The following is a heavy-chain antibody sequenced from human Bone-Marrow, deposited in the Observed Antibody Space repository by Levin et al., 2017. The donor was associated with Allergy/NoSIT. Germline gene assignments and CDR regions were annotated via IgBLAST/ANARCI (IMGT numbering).Heavy chain of an antibody. CDR1: GGTFSSYA. J-gene: IGHJ2*01. Sequence: SVKVSCKASGGTFSSYAISWVRQATGQGLEWMGGIIPIFGTANYAQKFQGRVTITADESTSTAYMELSSLRSEDTAVYYCARSVFFKPRIYWYFDLWGRGTLVTVSS. CDR3: ARSVFFKPRIYWYFDL. D-gene: IGHD1-14*01. V-gene: IGHV1-69*13. CDR2: IIPIFGTA.